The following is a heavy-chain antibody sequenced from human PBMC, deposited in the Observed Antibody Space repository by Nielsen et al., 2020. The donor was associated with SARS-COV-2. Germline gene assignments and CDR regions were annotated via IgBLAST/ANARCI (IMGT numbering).Heavy chain of an antibody. J-gene: IGHJ6*02. Sequence: GGSLRLSCAASGFTFSSYGMHWVRQAPGKGLEWVAVISYDGSNKYYADSVKGRYTISRDNSRNTLYLQMTNLRAEDTAIYYCAKDRIEGDSLTGYGTGGMDVWGQGTTVTVSS. CDR3: AKDRIEGDSLTGYGTGGMDV. CDR2: ISYDGSNK. D-gene: IGHD3-9*01. CDR1: GFTFSSYG. V-gene: IGHV3-30*18.